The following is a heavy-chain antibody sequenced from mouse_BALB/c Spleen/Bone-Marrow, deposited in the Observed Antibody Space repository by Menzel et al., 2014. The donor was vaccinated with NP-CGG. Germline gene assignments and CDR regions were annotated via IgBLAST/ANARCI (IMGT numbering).Heavy chain of an antibody. CDR1: GYTFTGYW. Sequence: VKLVESGAELVKPGAPVKLSCKASGYTFTGYWMNWVKQRPGRGLEWIGRIDPSDSETHYNQKFKDKATLTVDKSSSTAYIQLSSLTSEDSAVYYCARALGDGYYYAMDYWGQGTSVTVSS. CDR3: ARALGDGYYYAMDY. D-gene: IGHD2-3*01. V-gene: IGHV1-69*02. CDR2: IDPSDSET. J-gene: IGHJ4*01.